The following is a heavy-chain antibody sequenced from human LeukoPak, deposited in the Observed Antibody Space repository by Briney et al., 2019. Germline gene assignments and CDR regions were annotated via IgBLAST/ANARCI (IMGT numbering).Heavy chain of an antibody. CDR2: IYPGDSNI. CDR1: GYIFTSCW. D-gene: IGHD6-6*01. V-gene: IGHV5-51*01. CDR3: ARHSGGSSSQLDF. Sequence: GESLKISCKGSGYIFTSCWIGWVRQMPGKGLEWMGSIYPGDSNIKYSPSFQGQVTISADKSISTAYLQWSSLKASDTAMYYCARHSGGSSSQLDFWGQGTLVTVSS. J-gene: IGHJ4*02.